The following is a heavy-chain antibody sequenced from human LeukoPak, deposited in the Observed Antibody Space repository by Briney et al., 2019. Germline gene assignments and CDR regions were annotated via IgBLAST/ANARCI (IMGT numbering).Heavy chain of an antibody. Sequence: PSETLSLTCSVSGASISSGIYYWVWICQPPGKGLEWIGSIYSSGSTYYNPSLKSRVTMSIDTSKNQFSLKLRSMTAADAAVYYCARQGEVVNRSGWIFDYWGQGALVTVSS. CDR2: IYSSGST. D-gene: IGHD6-19*01. CDR1: GASISSGIYY. V-gene: IGHV4-39*01. CDR3: ARQGEVVNRSGWIFDY. J-gene: IGHJ4*02.